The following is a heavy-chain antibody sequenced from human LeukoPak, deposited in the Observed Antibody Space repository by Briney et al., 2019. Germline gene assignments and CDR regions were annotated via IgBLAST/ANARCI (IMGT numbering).Heavy chain of an antibody. CDR1: GGSFSGYY. J-gene: IGHJ5*02. V-gene: IGHV4-34*01. D-gene: IGHD6-19*01. Sequence: PSETLSLTCAVYGGSFSGYYWSWIRQPPGKGLEWIGEINHSGSTYYNPSLKSRVTISVDTSKNQFSLKLSSVTAADTAVYYCARLIAVAGVNWFDPWGQGTLVTVSS. CDR3: ARLIAVAGVNWFDP. CDR2: INHSGST.